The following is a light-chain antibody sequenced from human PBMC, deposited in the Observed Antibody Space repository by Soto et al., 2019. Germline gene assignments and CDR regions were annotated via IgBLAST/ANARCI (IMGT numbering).Light chain of an antibody. Sequence: QSALTQPRSVSGSPGQSVTISCTGTSSGVGSYNYVSWYQQHPGKAPKLMIYDVSKRPSGVTDRFSGSKSGNTASLTISGLHAEDEADYSCCSYADNYTHGFGTGTKLTVL. CDR3: CSYADNYTHG. J-gene: IGLJ1*01. CDR1: SSGVGSYNY. V-gene: IGLV2-11*01. CDR2: DVS.